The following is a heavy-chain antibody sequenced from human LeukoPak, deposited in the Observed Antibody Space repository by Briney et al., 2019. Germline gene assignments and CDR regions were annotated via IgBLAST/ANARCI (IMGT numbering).Heavy chain of an antibody. CDR3: TRLISRGSDYNYVDD. J-gene: IGHJ4*02. D-gene: IGHD5-24*01. CDR1: GYRFTNYH. Sequence: GESLKISCKGSGYRFTNYHIGWVRQMPGNGLEWMGIIYPADSDTRYRPTFRGQVTISVDKSINTAYLQWSSLKASDTAMYYCTRLISRGSDYNYVDDWGQGTLITVSS. V-gene: IGHV5-51*01. CDR2: IYPADSDT.